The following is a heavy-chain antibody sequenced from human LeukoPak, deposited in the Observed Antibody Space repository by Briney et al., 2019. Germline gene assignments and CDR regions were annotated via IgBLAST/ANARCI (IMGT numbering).Heavy chain of an antibody. CDR3: ARSGRNRYDFFSLDY. CDR2: ISAYNGNT. CDR1: GCTFTSYG. Sequence: ASVKVSCKASGCTFTSYGISWVRQAPGQGLEWMGWISAYNGNTNYAQKLQGRVTMTTDTSTSTAYMELRSLRSDDTAVYYCARSGRNRYDFFSLDYWGQGTLVTVSS. D-gene: IGHD3-3*01. V-gene: IGHV1-18*01. J-gene: IGHJ4*02.